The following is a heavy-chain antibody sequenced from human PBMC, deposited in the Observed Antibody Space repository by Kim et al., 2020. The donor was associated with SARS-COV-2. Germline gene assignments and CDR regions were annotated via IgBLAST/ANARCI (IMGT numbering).Heavy chain of an antibody. J-gene: IGHJ4*02. CDR1: GGSISSGGYY. CDR3: ARHRPWLRLDY. CDR2: IYYSGST. V-gene: IGHV4-31*03. Sequence: SETLSLTCTVSGGSISSGGYYWSWIRQHPGKGLEWIGYIYYSGSTYYNPSLESRVTISVDTSKNQFSLKLSSVTAADTAVYYCARHRPWLRLDYWGQGTLVTVSS. D-gene: IGHD5-12*01.